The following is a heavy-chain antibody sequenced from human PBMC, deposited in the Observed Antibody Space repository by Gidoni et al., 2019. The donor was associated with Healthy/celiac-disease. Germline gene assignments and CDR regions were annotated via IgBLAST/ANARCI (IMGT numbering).Heavy chain of an antibody. D-gene: IGHD3-10*01. CDR1: GFPFSSYS. V-gene: IGHV3-21*01. CDR3: ARDGGFGESPYYYYGMDV. J-gene: IGHJ6*02. Sequence: EVQLVESGGGLVKPGGSLRLSCAASGFPFSSYSMNWVRQAPGKGLEWVSSISSSSSYIYYADSVKGRFTISRDNAKNSLYLQMNSLRAEDTAVYYCARDGGFGESPYYYYGMDVWGQGTTVTVSS. CDR2: ISSSSSYI.